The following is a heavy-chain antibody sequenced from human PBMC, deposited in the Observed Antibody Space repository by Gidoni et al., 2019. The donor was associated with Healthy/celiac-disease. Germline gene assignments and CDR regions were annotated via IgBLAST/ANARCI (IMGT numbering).Heavy chain of an antibody. J-gene: IGHJ3*02. CDR3: ARELTGHAFDI. Sequence: QVQLQASGPGLVKPSETLSLTCTVSGGSISSYYWSWIRQPPGQGLEWIGYIYYSGSTNYNPSLKSRVTISVDTSKNQFSLKLSSVTAADTAVYYCARELTGHAFDIWGQGTMVTVSS. D-gene: IGHD7-27*01. V-gene: IGHV4-59*01. CDR1: GGSISSYY. CDR2: IYYSGST.